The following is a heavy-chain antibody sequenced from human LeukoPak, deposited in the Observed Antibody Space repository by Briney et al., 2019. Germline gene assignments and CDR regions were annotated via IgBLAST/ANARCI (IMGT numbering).Heavy chain of an antibody. CDR3: ARSHRITIFGVVRPSDAFDI. J-gene: IGHJ3*02. Sequence: GVSLRLSCAASGFTFSSYSMNWVRQAPGKGLEWVSYISSSSSTIYYADSVKGRFTISRDNAKNSLYLQMNSLRAEDTAVYYCARSHRITIFGVVRPSDAFDIWGQGTMVTVSS. V-gene: IGHV3-48*04. CDR2: ISSSSSTI. CDR1: GFTFSSYS. D-gene: IGHD3-3*01.